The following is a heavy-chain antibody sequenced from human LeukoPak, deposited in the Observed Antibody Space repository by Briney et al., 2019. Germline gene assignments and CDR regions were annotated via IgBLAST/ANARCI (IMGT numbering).Heavy chain of an antibody. J-gene: IGHJ4*02. Sequence: GGSLRLSCSASGFTFRDYGMYWVRQAPGQGLEWVSAVTGSGDGTYYADSVKGRFTISRDNSKNTLFLQLSSLRPEDTAVYYCAKRDGTPRGGFDYWGQGTLVTVSS. CDR3: AKRDGTPRGGFDY. D-gene: IGHD3-16*01. CDR1: GFTFRDYG. CDR2: VTGSGDGT. V-gene: IGHV3-23*01.